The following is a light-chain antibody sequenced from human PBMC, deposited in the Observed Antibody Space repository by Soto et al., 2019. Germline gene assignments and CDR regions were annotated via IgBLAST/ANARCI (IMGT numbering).Light chain of an antibody. CDR2: EVN. Sequence: QSALTQPASVSGSPGQSITISCTGTSTDIDFYNYVSWYQQHPGKAPKLIIYEVNNRPSGVSNRFSGSKSGNTASLTISGLQADDEADYYCAAWDDSLNGVIFGGGTKLTVL. J-gene: IGLJ2*01. CDR1: STDIDFYNY. CDR3: AAWDDSLNGVI. V-gene: IGLV2-14*01.